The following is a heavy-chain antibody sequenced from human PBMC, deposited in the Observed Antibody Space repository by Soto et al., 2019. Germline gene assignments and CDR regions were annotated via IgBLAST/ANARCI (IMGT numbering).Heavy chain of an antibody. CDR2: ISGSGGST. CDR3: AKESGIVVVPAAMKKTRHYYYYYGMDV. D-gene: IGHD2-2*01. J-gene: IGHJ6*02. V-gene: IGHV3-23*01. CDR1: GFTFSSYA. Sequence: PGESLKISCAASGFTFSSYAMSWVRQAPGKGLEWVSAISGSGGSTYYADSVKGRFTISRDNSKNTLYLQMNSLRAEDTAVYYCAKESGIVVVPAAMKKTRHYYYYYGMDVWGQGTTVTVSS.